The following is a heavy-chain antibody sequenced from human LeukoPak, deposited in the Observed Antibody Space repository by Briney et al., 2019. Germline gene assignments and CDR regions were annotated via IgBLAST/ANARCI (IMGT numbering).Heavy chain of an antibody. CDR2: RSRSGGST. V-gene: IGHV3-23*01. Sequence: RSLRLPCAASGFSFSRYAMSWARQATGKGVEWVSARSRSGGSTYYAASVKGRFTISRDNSKNTLYLQMNSLRAEDTAVYYCAKDALPDYWGQGTLVTVSS. CDR3: AKDALPDY. J-gene: IGHJ4*02. CDR1: GFSFSRYA.